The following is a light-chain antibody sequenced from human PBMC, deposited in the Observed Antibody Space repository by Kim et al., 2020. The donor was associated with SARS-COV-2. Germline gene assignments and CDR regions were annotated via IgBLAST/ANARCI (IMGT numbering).Light chain of an antibody. CDR3: QKYNSAPLT. CDR2: AAS. CDR1: QGISNY. J-gene: IGKJ4*01. Sequence: ASVGDSVTSTCRASQGISNYLAWYQQKPGKVPKLLIYAASTLQSGVPARFSGSGSGTDFTLTISSLQPEDVATYYCQKYNSAPLTFGGGTKVDIK. V-gene: IGKV1-27*01.